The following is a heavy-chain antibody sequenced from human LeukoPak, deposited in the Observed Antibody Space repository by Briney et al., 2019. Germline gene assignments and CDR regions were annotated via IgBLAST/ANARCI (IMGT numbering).Heavy chain of an antibody. Sequence: SETLSLTCTVSGGSISSSSYYWGWIRQPPGKGLEWIGSIYYSGSTYYNPSLKSRVTISVDTSKNQFPLKLSSVTAADTAVYYCARICSTVPDYWGQGTLVTVSS. CDR3: ARICSTVPDY. CDR1: GGSISSSSYY. D-gene: IGHD2-15*01. CDR2: IYYSGST. V-gene: IGHV4-39*01. J-gene: IGHJ4*02.